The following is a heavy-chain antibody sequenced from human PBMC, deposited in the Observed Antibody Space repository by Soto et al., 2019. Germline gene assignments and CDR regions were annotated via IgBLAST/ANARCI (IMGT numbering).Heavy chain of an antibody. Sequence: GGSLRLSCAASGFTFRSYGMHWVRQAPGKGLEWVAVISYDGSNKYYADSVKGRFTISRDNSKNTLYLQMNSLRAEDTAVYYCARDGFGELFGYFDYWGQGTLVTV. CDR3: ARDGFGELFGYFDY. D-gene: IGHD3-10*01. CDR2: ISYDGSNK. J-gene: IGHJ4*02. CDR1: GFTFRSYG. V-gene: IGHV3-30*03.